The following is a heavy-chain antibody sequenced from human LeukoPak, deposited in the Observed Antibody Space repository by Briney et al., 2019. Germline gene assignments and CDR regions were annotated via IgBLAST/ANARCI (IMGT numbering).Heavy chain of an antibody. J-gene: IGHJ3*02. CDR3: ARDRPGIAVAGDAFDI. CDR1: GGSISSYY. CDR2: IQKRGST. Sequence: SETLSLTCTVSGGSISSYYWSWIRQPPGKGLEWIGYIQKRGSTNYNPSLKSRVTISVDMSKYQFSLKLRSVTAADTAVYYCARDRPGIAVAGDAFDIWGRGTMVIVSS. D-gene: IGHD6-19*01. V-gene: IGHV4-59*01.